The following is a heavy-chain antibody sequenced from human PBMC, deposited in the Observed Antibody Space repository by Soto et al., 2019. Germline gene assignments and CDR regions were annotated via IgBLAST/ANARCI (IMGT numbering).Heavy chain of an antibody. CDR2: IKQDGSEK. V-gene: IGHV3-7*01. CDR1: GFTFSSYW. D-gene: IGHD4-17*01. CDR3: ARDLWGDYDYYYGMDV. Sequence: PGGSLRLSCAASGFTFSSYWMSWVRQAPGKGLEWVANIKQDGSEKYYVDSVKGRFTISRDNAKNSLYLQMNSLRAEDTAVYYCARDLWGDYDYYYGMDVWGQGTTVTVSS. J-gene: IGHJ6*02.